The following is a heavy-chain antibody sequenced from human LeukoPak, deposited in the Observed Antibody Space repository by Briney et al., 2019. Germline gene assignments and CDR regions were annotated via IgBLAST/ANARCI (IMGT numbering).Heavy chain of an antibody. D-gene: IGHD2-15*01. V-gene: IGHV3-23*01. CDR2: ISGSGGST. CDR1: GFTFSSYA. CDR3: AKDEGRYCSGGSCYYNWFDP. J-gene: IGHJ5*02. Sequence: GGSLRLPCAASGFTFSSYAMSWVRQAPGKGLEWVSAISGSGGSTYYADSVKGRFTISRDNSKNTLYLQMNSLRAEDTAVYYCAKDEGRYCSGGSCYYNWFDPWGQGTLVTVSS.